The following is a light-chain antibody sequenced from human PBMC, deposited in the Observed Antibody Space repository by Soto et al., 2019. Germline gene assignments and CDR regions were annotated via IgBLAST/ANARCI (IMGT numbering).Light chain of an antibody. CDR1: QRINIY. J-gene: IGKJ5*01. CDR3: QQSFSTPT. CDR2: SAS. Sequence: DIQMTQSPSSLSTSIGDRVTITCRASQRINIYLNWYRQKPGKAPELLIYSASNLQSGVPSRFSDSGSGTDFTLTISGLQSEDFATYYCQQSFSTPTFGQGTRLEIK. V-gene: IGKV1-39*01.